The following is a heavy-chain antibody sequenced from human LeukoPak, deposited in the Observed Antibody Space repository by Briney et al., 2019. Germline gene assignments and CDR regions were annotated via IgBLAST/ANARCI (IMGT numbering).Heavy chain of an antibody. CDR2: ISYDGSIK. V-gene: IGHV3-30*18. J-gene: IGHJ4*02. Sequence: GGSLRLSCAASGFTFKNYGMHWVRQAPGKGLEWVAVISYDGSIKYYADSVKGRFTISRDNSKNTLYLQMDTLRAEDSAVYYCAKVYFDILTGYYRGPNFDYWGQGTLVTVSS. CDR1: GFTFKNYG. D-gene: IGHD3-9*01. CDR3: AKVYFDILTGYYRGPNFDY.